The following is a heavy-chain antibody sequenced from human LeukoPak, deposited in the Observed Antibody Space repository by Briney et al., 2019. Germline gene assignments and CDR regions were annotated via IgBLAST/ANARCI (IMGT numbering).Heavy chain of an antibody. CDR1: GGSFSGYY. CDR2: INHSGST. D-gene: IGHD2-2*01. J-gene: IGHJ4*02. CDR3: ARGEGYCSSTSCYYFDY. Sequence: PSETLSLTCAVYGGSFSGYYWSWIRQPPGKGLEWIGEINHSGSTNYNPSLKSRATISVDTSKNQFSLKLSSVTAADTAVYYCARGEGYCSSTSCYYFDYWGQGTLVTVSS. V-gene: IGHV4-34*01.